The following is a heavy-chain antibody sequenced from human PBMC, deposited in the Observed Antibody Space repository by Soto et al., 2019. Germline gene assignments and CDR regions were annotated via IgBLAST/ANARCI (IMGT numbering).Heavy chain of an antibody. Sequence: PSETLSLTCTVSGGSISSSSYYWGWIRQPPGKGLEWIGSIYYSGSTYYNPSLKSRVTISVDTSKNQFSLKLSSVTAADTAVYYCARRRGARSTTNWFDPWGQGTLVTVS. V-gene: IGHV4-39*01. J-gene: IGHJ5*02. CDR1: GGSISSSSYY. CDR2: IYYSGST. CDR3: ARRRGARSTTNWFDP. D-gene: IGHD5-12*01.